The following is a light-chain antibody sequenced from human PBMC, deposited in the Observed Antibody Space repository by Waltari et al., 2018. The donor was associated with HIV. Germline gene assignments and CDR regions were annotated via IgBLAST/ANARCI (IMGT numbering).Light chain of an antibody. Sequence: HSVLTQSPSASGTPGQRVTISCSGRSSNIGRNYVYWYQQLPGTTPKLIIYKNNEWPSGVPDRFSGSKSGTSASLAISGLRSEDEADYYCATWDAGLSGVFGGGTKLTVL. J-gene: IGLJ3*02. CDR2: KNN. CDR1: SSNIGRNY. V-gene: IGLV1-47*01. CDR3: ATWDAGLSGV.